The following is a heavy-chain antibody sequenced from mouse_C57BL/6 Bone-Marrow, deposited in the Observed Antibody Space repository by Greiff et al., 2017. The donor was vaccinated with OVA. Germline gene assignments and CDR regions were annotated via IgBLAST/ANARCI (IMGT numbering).Heavy chain of an antibody. J-gene: IGHJ4*01. CDR1: GFTFSSYA. V-gene: IGHV5-9-1*02. CDR3: TRLLDAMDY. CDR2: ISSGCDYI. D-gene: IGHD2-1*01. Sequence: EVKVVESGEGLVKPGGSLKLSCAASGFTFSSYAMSWVRQTPEKRLEWVAYISSGCDYIYYADTVKGRFTISRDNARNTLYLQMSSLKSEDTAMYYCTRLLDAMDYWGQGTSVTVSS.